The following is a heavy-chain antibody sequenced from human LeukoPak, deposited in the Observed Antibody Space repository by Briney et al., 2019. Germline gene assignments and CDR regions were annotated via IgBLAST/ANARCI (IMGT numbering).Heavy chain of an antibody. CDR2: ISSSSSTI. CDR3: ARGRDHYDTSGYSPNYYMDV. V-gene: IGHV3-48*01. J-gene: IGHJ6*03. Sequence: PGGSLRLSCAASGFTFSSYNMNWVRQAPGKGLEWVSYISSSSSTIYYADSVKGRFTISRDNAKNSLYLQMNSLRAEDTAVLYCARGRDHYDTSGYSPNYYMDVWGKGTTVTVSS. D-gene: IGHD3-22*01. CDR1: GFTFSSYN.